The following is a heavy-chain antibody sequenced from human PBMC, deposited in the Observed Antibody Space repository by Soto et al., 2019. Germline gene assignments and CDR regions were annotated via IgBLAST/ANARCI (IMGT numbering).Heavy chain of an antibody. J-gene: IGHJ5*02. Sequence: EVQLLESGGGLIQPGGSLRLSCAASGFPFSSYGMNWVRQAPGKGLEWVSAISGSDGTTHYADSVRGRFTISRDNSNNIFFLKRNGLRVEATGLYYCAKAVGFKGGYYSGRHPFPPWAQGARAPVSS. D-gene: IGHD3-3*01. CDR2: ISGSDGTT. CDR3: AKAVGFKGGYYSGRHPFPP. CDR1: GFPFSSYG. V-gene: IGHV3-23*01.